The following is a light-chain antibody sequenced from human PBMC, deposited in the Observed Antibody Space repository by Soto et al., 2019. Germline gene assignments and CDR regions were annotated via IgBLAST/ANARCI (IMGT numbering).Light chain of an antibody. J-gene: IGKJ1*01. CDR3: KQYTT. CDR2: DAS. V-gene: IGKV1-5*01. Sequence: DIQMTQSPSTLSASVGDRVTITCRASQSISSWLAWYQQKPGKAPKLLIYDASSLESGVPSRLSGSGSGTEFTLTISSLQPDDFATYYCKQYTTFGQGTKVDIK. CDR1: QSISSW.